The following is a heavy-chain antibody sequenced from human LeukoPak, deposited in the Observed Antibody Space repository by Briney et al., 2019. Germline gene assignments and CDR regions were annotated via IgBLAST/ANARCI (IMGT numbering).Heavy chain of an antibody. V-gene: IGHV4-61*02. Sequence: SETLSLTCTVSGDSISSGSYYWSWIRQPAGKGLEWIGRIYTSGSTNYNPSLKSRVTISVDTSKNQFSLKLSSVTAADTAVYYCARATQDLNYYYYYMDVWGKGTTVTVS. CDR2: IYTSGST. J-gene: IGHJ6*03. D-gene: IGHD2-15*01. CDR1: GDSISSGSYY. CDR3: ARATQDLNYYYYYMDV.